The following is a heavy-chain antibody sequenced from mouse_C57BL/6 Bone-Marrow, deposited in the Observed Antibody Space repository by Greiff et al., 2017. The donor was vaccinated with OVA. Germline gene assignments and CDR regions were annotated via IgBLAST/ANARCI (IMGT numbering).Heavy chain of an antibody. CDR1: GFTFSDYY. V-gene: IGHV5-16*01. J-gene: IGHJ4*01. CDR2: INYDGSST. D-gene: IGHD2-3*01. Sequence: EVHLVESEGGLVQPGSSMKLSCTASGFTFSDYYMAWVRQVPEKGLEWVANINYDGSSTYYLDSLKSRFIISRDNAKNILYLQMSSLKSEDTATYYCARVYDGYYAMDYWGQGTSVTVSS. CDR3: ARVYDGYYAMDY.